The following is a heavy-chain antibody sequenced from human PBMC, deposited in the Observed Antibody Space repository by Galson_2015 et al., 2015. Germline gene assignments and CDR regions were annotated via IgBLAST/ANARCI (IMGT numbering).Heavy chain of an antibody. D-gene: IGHD6-13*01. Sequence: ETLSLTCAVYGGSFSGYYWSWIRQPPGKGLEWIGEINHSGSTNYNPSLKSRVTISVDTSKNQFSLKLSSVTAADTAVYYCARGRARASSWYRDFDYWGQGTLVTVSS. CDR3: ARGRARASSWYRDFDY. CDR2: INHSGST. V-gene: IGHV4-34*01. CDR1: GGSFSGYY. J-gene: IGHJ4*02.